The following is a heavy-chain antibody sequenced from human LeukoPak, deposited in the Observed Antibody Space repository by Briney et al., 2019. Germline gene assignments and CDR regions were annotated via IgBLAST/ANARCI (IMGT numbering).Heavy chain of an antibody. CDR3: TRAGEVLPHDGFDI. Sequence: PGGSLRLSCAASGFTISRNYMSWVRQAQGRGLEWDSIIYIDDTTYYADSVRGRFTISRDISKNTVYLQMYSLRVEDTAVYFCTRAGEVLPHDGFDIWGRGTMVTVSS. J-gene: IGHJ3*02. V-gene: IGHV3-53*01. D-gene: IGHD3-10*01. CDR2: IYIDDTT. CDR1: GFTISRNY.